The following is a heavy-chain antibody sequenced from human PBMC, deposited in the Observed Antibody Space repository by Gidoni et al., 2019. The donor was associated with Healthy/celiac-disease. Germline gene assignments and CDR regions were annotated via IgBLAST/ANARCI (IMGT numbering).Heavy chain of an antibody. V-gene: IGHV3-30*18. CDR1: GFTFRSYG. J-gene: IGHJ6*03. Sequence: QVQLVESGGGVVQPGRSLRLSCAASGFTFRSYGMHWVRQAPGKGLEWVAVISYDGSNKYYADSVKGRLTISRDNSKNTLYLQMNSLRAEDTAVYYCAKGSSSWYRGYYYMDVWGKGTTVTVSS. CDR2: ISYDGSNK. CDR3: AKGSSSWYRGYYYMDV. D-gene: IGHD6-13*01.